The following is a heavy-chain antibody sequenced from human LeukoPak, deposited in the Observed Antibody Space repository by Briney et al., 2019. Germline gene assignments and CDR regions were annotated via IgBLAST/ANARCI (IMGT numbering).Heavy chain of an antibody. Sequence: GGSLRLSCVASGFTFVSHWMTWVRQAPGKGLEWILHISTSGSIIHYADSVKGRFTISRDNAKNSLYLQMNSLRAEDTALYFCARDATTEPGTVYMDVWGKGTTVTISS. J-gene: IGHJ6*03. CDR2: ISTSGSII. CDR3: ARDATTEPGTVYMDV. V-gene: IGHV3-48*04. D-gene: IGHD6-13*01. CDR1: GFTFVSHW.